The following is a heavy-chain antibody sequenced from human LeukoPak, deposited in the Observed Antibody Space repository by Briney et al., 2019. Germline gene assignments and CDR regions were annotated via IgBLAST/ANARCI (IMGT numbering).Heavy chain of an antibody. D-gene: IGHD2-2*01. Sequence: SETLSLTCTVSGGSITSYSWTWIRQPPGKGLEDIGYIYTSGSPNYNPSLTSRVTISVDTSKNQFSLKLSSVTAADTAVYYCARLRGGYCSSTSCYPDYWGQGTLVTVSS. J-gene: IGHJ4*02. CDR3: ARLRGGYCSSTSCYPDY. CDR2: IYTSGSP. V-gene: IGHV4-4*09. CDR1: GGSITSYS.